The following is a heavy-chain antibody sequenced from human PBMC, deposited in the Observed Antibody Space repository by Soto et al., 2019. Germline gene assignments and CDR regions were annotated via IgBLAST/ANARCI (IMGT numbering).Heavy chain of an antibody. Sequence: QLQLQESGSGLVKPSQTLSLTCAVSGGSISSGGYSWSWIRQPPGKGLEWIGYIYHSGSTYYNPSLTSRVTISVDRSKNQFSLKLSSVTAADTAVYYCARDMYYDSSGLGWYFDLWGRGTLVTVSS. CDR2: IYHSGST. CDR3: ARDMYYDSSGLGWYFDL. D-gene: IGHD3-22*01. V-gene: IGHV4-30-2*01. CDR1: GGSISSGGYS. J-gene: IGHJ2*01.